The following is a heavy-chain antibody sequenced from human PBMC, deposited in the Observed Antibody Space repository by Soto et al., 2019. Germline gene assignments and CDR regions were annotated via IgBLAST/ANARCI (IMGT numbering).Heavy chain of an antibody. CDR2: ISSSSSTI. V-gene: IGHV3-48*01. J-gene: IGHJ5*02. CDR3: ARFSIAAAGWYWFDP. Sequence: SGGSLRLSCAASGFTFSSYSMNWVRQAPGKGLEWVSYISSSSSTIYYADSVKGRFTISRDNAKNSLYLQMNSLRAEDTAVYYCARFSIAAAGWYWFDPWGQGTLVTVPS. D-gene: IGHD6-13*01. CDR1: GFTFSSYS.